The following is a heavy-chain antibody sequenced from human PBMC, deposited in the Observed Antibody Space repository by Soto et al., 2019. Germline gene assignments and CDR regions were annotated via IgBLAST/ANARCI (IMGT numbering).Heavy chain of an antibody. D-gene: IGHD2-15*01. CDR2: ISGSGGST. V-gene: IGHV3-23*01. CDR1: GFTFSSYA. J-gene: IGHJ4*02. Sequence: GGSLRLSCAASGFTFSSYAMSWVRQAPGKGLEWVSAISGSGGSTYYADSVKGRFTISRDNSKNTLYLQMNCLRAEDTAVYYCAKGGYCSGGSCYSRTPGSPLDYWGQGTLVTVSS. CDR3: AKGGYCSGGSCYSRTPGSPLDY.